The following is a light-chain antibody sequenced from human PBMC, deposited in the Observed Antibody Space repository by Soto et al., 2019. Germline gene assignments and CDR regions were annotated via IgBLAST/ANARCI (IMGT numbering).Light chain of an antibody. V-gene: IGLV2-23*01. CDR2: EGS. CDR1: SSDVGSYNL. CDR3: CSP. J-gene: IGLJ3*02. Sequence: QSVLTQPASVSGSPGQSITISCTGTSSDVGSYNLVSWYQQHPGKAPKLMIYEGSKRPSGVSNRFSGSKSGNTASLTISGLQAEDEADYYCCSPFGGGTQLTVL.